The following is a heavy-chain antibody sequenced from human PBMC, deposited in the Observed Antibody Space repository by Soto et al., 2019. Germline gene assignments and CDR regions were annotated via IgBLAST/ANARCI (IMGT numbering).Heavy chain of an antibody. CDR3: AAVPIAAAIPGY. V-gene: IGHV1-58*02. CDR2: IVVGSGNT. CDR1: GFTFTSTA. J-gene: IGHJ4*02. D-gene: IGHD6-13*01. Sequence: SVKLSCKASGFTFTSTAMQWVRQARGQRLEWIGWIVVGSGNTNYAQKFQERVTITRDMSTSTAYMELSSLRSEDTAVYYCAAVPIAAAIPGYWGQGTLVTVSS.